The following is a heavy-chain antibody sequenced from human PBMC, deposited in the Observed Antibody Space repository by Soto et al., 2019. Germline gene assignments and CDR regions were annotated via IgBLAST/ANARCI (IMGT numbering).Heavy chain of an antibody. CDR1: GGTVSSYA. Sequence: SVKVSCKAPGGTVSSYALTWVRQAPGQGLDWLGGIIPAFGTAHYAQKFQGRVTITADKSTSTAYMELSSLRPEDTAVYSCASRITIFGVVIRGPYYYSGMDVWGQGTTVTVTS. V-gene: IGHV1-69*06. CDR3: ASRITIFGVVIRGPYYYSGMDV. D-gene: IGHD3-3*01. J-gene: IGHJ6*02. CDR2: IIPAFGTA.